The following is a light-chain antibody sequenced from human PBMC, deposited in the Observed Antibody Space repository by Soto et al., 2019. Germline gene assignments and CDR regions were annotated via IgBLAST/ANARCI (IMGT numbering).Light chain of an antibody. V-gene: IGLV2-14*01. Sequence: QSVLTQPASVSGSPGQSITISCTGTSSAVGGYDYVSWYQLHPVKAPKLMVFEVSNRPSGVSYRFSGSKSGNTASLTISGLQAEDEADYFCSSYSISTAYLFGTGTKVTVL. CDR1: SSAVGGYDY. CDR3: SSYSISTAYL. J-gene: IGLJ1*01. CDR2: EVS.